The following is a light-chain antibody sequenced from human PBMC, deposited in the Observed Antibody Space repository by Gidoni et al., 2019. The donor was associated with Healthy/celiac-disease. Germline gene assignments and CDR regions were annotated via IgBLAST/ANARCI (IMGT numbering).Light chain of an antibody. Sequence: AIRMTQSPSSLSASTGDRVPITCRASQGISSYLAWYQQKPGKAPKLLIYAASTLQSGVPSRFSGSGSGTDFTLTISCLQSEDFATYYCQQYYSYPRTFGQXTKVEIK. J-gene: IGKJ1*01. V-gene: IGKV1-8*01. CDR2: AAS. CDR1: QGISSY. CDR3: QQYYSYPRT.